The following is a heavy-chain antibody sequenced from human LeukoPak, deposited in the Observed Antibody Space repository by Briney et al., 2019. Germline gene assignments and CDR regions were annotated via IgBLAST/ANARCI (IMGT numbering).Heavy chain of an antibody. CDR3: ARAHFASDGYNYFYYYYYYMDV. V-gene: IGHV3-30*03. J-gene: IGHJ6*03. CDR2: ISYDGGNI. Sequence: GGSLRLSCAASGFIFSSYGMHWVRQAPGKGLKWVAVISYDGGNISYTDSVKGRFTISRDNSKNTLYLQMNSLRAEDTAVYYCARAHFASDGYNYFYYYYYYMDVWGKGTTVTISS. D-gene: IGHD5-24*01. CDR1: GFIFSSYG.